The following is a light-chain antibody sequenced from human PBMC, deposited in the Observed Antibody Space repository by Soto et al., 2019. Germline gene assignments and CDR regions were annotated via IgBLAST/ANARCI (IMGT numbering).Light chain of an antibody. Sequence: DTVMTQSPLSLPVTPGEPASISCRSSQSLLHSNGYNFLDWYLQKPGQSPQLLIYLGSNRASGVPDRFSGSGSGTDFTLKIIRVEAEDVGVYYCMQALQTPRTFGQGTKVEIK. V-gene: IGKV2-28*01. J-gene: IGKJ1*01. CDR2: LGS. CDR1: QSLLHSNGYNF. CDR3: MQALQTPRT.